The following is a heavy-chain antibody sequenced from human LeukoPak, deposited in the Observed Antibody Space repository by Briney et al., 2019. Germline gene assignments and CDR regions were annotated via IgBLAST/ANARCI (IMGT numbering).Heavy chain of an antibody. J-gene: IGHJ3*02. V-gene: IGHV3-23*01. CDR2: ISGSGGST. CDR3: ARVKDGSGSYRAFDI. CDR1: GFTFRNYA. Sequence: PAGGSLRLSCAASGFTFRNYAMSWVRQAPGKGLEWVSAISGSGGSTYYADSVKGRFTISRDNSKNTLYLQMNSLRAEDTAVYYCARVKDGSGSYRAFDIWGQGTLVTVSS. D-gene: IGHD3-10*01.